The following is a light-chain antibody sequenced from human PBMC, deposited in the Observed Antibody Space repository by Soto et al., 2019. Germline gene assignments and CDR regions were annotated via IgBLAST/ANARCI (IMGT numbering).Light chain of an antibody. Sequence: DIQMTQSPSTLSSSVGDRVTITCRASQSISSWLAWYQQKPGKAPKLLIYDASSLESGVPSRFSGSGSGTAFTLTISSLQPDDFATYYCQQYNSYPLTCGGGTKVEIK. CDR1: QSISSW. CDR3: QQYNSYPLT. CDR2: DAS. V-gene: IGKV1-5*01. J-gene: IGKJ4*01.